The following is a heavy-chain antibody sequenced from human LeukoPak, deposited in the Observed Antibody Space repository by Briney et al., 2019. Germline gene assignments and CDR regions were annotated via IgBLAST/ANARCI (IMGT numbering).Heavy chain of an antibody. CDR1: GFTVSSNY. V-gene: IGHV3-66*01. Sequence: LAGGSLRLSCAASGFTVSSNYMSWVRQAPGKGLEWVSVIYSGGSTYYADSVKGRFTISRDNSKNTLYLQMNSLRAEDTAVYYCARDHRYCSGGSCSRCYYYGMDVWGQGTTVTVSS. CDR2: IYSGGST. CDR3: ARDHRYCSGGSCSRCYYYGMDV. J-gene: IGHJ6*02. D-gene: IGHD2-15*01.